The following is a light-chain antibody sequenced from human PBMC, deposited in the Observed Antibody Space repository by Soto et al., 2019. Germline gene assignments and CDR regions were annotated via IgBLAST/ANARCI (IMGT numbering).Light chain of an antibody. CDR2: EVN. CDR1: SSDVGGYNY. Sequence: QSALTQPPSASGCPGQSVAISCTGTSSDVGGYNYVSWYQQHPGKAPKLMIYEVNKRPSGVPYRFSGSKSVNTASLTVSGLQADDEADYYCSSYAGSSNVVGTGTKLTVL. J-gene: IGLJ1*01. V-gene: IGLV2-8*01. CDR3: SSYAGSSNV.